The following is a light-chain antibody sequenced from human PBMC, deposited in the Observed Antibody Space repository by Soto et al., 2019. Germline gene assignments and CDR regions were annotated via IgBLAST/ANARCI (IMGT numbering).Light chain of an antibody. CDR2: AAS. Sequence: DIQMTQSPSSLSASVGDRVTITCRASQSISRYLNWYQQKPGKAPKLLIYAASSLQSGVPSRFSGIGSGTDFTLPISSLQPADSATYYCQQSYSTPRLFTFGQGTNLEI. V-gene: IGKV1-39*01. CDR1: QSISRY. CDR3: QQSYSTPRLFT. J-gene: IGKJ2*01.